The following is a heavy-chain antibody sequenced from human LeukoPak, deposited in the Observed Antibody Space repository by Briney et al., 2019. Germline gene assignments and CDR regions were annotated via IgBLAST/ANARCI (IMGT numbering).Heavy chain of an antibody. V-gene: IGHV4-34*01. CDR2: INHSGST. D-gene: IGHD3-10*01. CDR1: GGSFSGYY. CDR3: ARGPIGTMVLGWFDP. J-gene: IGHJ5*02. Sequence: KPSETLSLTCAVYGGSFSGYYWSWIRQSPGKGLEWIGEINHSGSTNYNPSLKSRVTISVDTSKNQFSLKLSSVTAADTAVYYCARGPIGTMVLGWFDPWGQGTLVTVSS.